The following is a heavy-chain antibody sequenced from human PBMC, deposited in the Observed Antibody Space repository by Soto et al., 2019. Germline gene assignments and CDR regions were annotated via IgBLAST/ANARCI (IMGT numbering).Heavy chain of an antibody. CDR1: GFTFNTYS. J-gene: IGHJ6*02. CDR2: ISYDGDNK. Sequence: PGGSLRLSCAASGFTFNTYSMHWARQAPGKGLEWVAAISYDGDNKYYADSVQGRFTISRDNSKNTLFLQMNSLRVEDTALYYCARPAMIWSHFFGLDVWGQGTTVTVSS. V-gene: IGHV3-30-3*01. D-gene: IGHD5-18*01. CDR3: ARPAMIWSHFFGLDV.